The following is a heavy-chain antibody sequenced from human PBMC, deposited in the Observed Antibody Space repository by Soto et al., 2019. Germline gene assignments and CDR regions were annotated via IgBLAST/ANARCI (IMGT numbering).Heavy chain of an antibody. CDR2: INGGTDNI. CDR3: ASKGSWYEPFDY. V-gene: IGHV1-3*01. J-gene: IGHJ4*02. CDR1: GYTFTTYT. D-gene: IGHD6-13*01. Sequence: GASVKVSCKASGYTFTTYTLHWVRHAPGQSPEWMGWINGGTDNIRLSQKFQGRVTLTKGTSATTVYMELSSLRSEDTAVYYCASKGSWYEPFDYWGQGQWSPSPQ.